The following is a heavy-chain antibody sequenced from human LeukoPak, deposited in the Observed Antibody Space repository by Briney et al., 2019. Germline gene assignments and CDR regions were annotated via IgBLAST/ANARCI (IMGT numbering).Heavy chain of an antibody. J-gene: IGHJ4*02. D-gene: IGHD3-22*01. CDR1: GFTFSSYG. V-gene: IGHV3-30*18. CDR2: ISYDGSNK. CDR3: AKSTLSDTYYDSSGYLYYFDY. Sequence: PGGSLRLSCAASGFTFSSYGMHWVRQAPGKGLEWVAVISYDGSNKYYADSVKGRFTISRDNSKNTLYLQMNSLRAEDTAVYYCAKSTLSDTYYDSSGYLYYFDYWGQGTLVTVSS.